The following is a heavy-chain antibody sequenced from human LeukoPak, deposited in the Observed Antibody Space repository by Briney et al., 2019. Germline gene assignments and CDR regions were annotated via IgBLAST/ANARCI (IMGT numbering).Heavy chain of an antibody. J-gene: IGHJ4*02. CDR1: GFTFSSYA. D-gene: IGHD3-22*01. CDR2: ISPSSGT. CDR3: ARPQSSSGYYWPFND. Sequence: GSLRLSCAASGFTFSSYAMRWVRQAPGKGLEWVSAISPSSGTFYADSVKGRFTISRDNSKNTLYLQMNSLRAEDTAVYYCARPQSSSGYYWPFNDWGQGTLVTVSS. V-gene: IGHV3-23*01.